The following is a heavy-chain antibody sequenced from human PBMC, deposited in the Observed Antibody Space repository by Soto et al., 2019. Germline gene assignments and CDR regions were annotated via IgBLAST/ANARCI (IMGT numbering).Heavy chain of an antibody. CDR2: IWYDGSNK. CDR1: GFTFSSYG. V-gene: IGHV3-33*01. D-gene: IGHD2-21*02. J-gene: IGHJ2*01. CDR3: AREGTVVTPDVGWYFDL. Sequence: QVQLVESGGGVVQPGRSLRLSCAASGFTFSSYGMHWVRQAPGKGLEWVAVIWYDGSNKYYADSVKGRFTISRDNSKNTLYLQMNSLRAEDTAVYYCAREGTVVTPDVGWYFDLWGRGTLVTVSS.